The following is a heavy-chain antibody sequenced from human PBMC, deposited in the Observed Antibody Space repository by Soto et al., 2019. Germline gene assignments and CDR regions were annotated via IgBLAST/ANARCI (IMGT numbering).Heavy chain of an antibody. V-gene: IGHV4-38-2*01. CDR2: IYHSGST. J-gene: IGHJ4*02. Sequence: SETLSLTCAISGLSISSDYYWGWIRQPPGKGLEWIGSIYHSGSTYYSPSLQSRVTISVDTSKNQFSLKVNSVTAADTAFYYCARVRPATFTWSFAIDYWGQGALVTVS. CDR1: GLSISSDYY. CDR3: ARVRPATFTWSFAIDY. D-gene: IGHD3-10*01.